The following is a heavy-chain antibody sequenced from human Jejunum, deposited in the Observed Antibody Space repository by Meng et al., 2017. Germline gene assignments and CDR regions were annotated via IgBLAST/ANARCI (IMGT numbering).Heavy chain of an antibody. Sequence: VRLVGAGGGLVHPGGSLTLSCAACGFTVSTYAMHWVRQAPGKGLVWVSQIKPDGRTTAYADSVKGRFTISRDDAKNTVYLEMNSLRAEDASVYYCARDWDWVVWDYWGQGTLVTVSS. V-gene: IGHV3-74*01. CDR2: IKPDGRTT. CDR1: GFTVSTYA. CDR3: ARDWDWVVWDY. J-gene: IGHJ4*02. D-gene: IGHD3/OR15-3a*01.